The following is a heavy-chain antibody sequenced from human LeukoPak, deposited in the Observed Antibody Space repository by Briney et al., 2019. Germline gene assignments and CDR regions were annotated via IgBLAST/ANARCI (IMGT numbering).Heavy chain of an antibody. CDR2: IYYSGST. Sequence: SETLSLTCTVSGDSISSYYWSWIRQPPGKGLEWIGYIYYSGSTHYNPSLKSRVTMSVDTSKDQFSLKLSSVTAADTAVYYCARQSVDRYYYYGMDVWGQGTTVTVSS. CDR3: ARQSVDRYYYYGMDV. CDR1: GDSISSYY. J-gene: IGHJ6*02. V-gene: IGHV4-59*01. D-gene: IGHD2-21*01.